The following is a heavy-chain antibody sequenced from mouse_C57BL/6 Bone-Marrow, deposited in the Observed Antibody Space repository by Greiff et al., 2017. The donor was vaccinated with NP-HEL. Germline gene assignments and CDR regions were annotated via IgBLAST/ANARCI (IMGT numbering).Heavy chain of an antibody. Sequence: EVHLVESGGGLVKPGGSLKLSCAASGFTFSSYAMSWVRQTPEKRLEWVAAISDGGSYTYYPDNVKGRFTISRDNAKNNLYLQMSHLKSEDTAMYYCARDRWVFAYWGQGTLVTVSA. CDR2: ISDGGSYT. V-gene: IGHV5-4*01. CDR3: ARDRWVFAY. J-gene: IGHJ3*01. D-gene: IGHD1-1*02. CDR1: GFTFSSYA.